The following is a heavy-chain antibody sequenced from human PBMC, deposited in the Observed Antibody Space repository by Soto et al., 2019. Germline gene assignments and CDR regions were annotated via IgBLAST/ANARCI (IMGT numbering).Heavy chain of an antibody. V-gene: IGHV4-59*01. CDR3: ARRYGAAFDY. J-gene: IGHJ4*02. CDR2: IYYSGNT. CDR1: GGSISSYY. Sequence: QVQLQESGPGLVKPSETLSLTCTVSGGSISSYYWSWIRQPPGRGLEWIGYIYYSGNTNYNPSLXSXVXIXVDTSKNQFSLKLSSVTAADTAVYYCARRYGAAFDYWGQGTLVTVSS. D-gene: IGHD2-15*01.